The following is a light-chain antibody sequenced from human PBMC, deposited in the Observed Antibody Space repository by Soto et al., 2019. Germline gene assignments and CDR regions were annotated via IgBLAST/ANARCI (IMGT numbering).Light chain of an antibody. Sequence: EIVLTQSPGTLSLSPGEGATLSCRASQSVSSSYLAWYQQKPGQTPRLLIYGASTRATGIPARFSGSGSGTDFTLTISSLEPEDFAVYYCQQRSNWPRTFGQGTKVDIK. CDR1: QSVSSSY. CDR3: QQRSNWPRT. J-gene: IGKJ1*01. CDR2: GAS. V-gene: IGKV3D-20*02.